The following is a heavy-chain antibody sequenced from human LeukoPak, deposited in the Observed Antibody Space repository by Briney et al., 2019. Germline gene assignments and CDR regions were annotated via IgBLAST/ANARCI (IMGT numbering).Heavy chain of an antibody. CDR2: IYDSGNE. D-gene: IGHD2/OR15-2a*01. J-gene: IGHJ6*03. V-gene: IGHV4-39*01. Sequence: PSETLSLTCTVSGGSISTSAFYWGWIRQPPGKGLEWIGSIYDSGNEFYNPSLKSRVTISAGTSKNQFSLKLNSVTAADTAMYYCARQISDYYCYYMDVWGEGITVTVSS. CDR1: GGSISTSAFY. CDR3: ARQISDYYCYYMDV.